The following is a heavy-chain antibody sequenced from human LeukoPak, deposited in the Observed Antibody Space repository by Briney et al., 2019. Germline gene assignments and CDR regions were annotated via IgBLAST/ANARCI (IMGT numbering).Heavy chain of an antibody. CDR1: GYSFTTYW. J-gene: IGHJ6*03. Sequence: GESLQISCQASGYSFTTYWIVWVRQMPGKGLEWMGIIYPGDSDVRYSPSFQGQVTISVDRSISTAYLQWSSLKASDTAMYFCARAIDGYNYGYYYMDVWGKGTTITVSS. CDR3: ARAIDGYNYGYYYMDV. CDR2: IYPGDSDV. D-gene: IGHD5-24*01. V-gene: IGHV5-51*01.